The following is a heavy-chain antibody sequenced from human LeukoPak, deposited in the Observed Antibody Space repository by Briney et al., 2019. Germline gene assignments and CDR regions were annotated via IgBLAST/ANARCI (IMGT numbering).Heavy chain of an antibody. J-gene: IGHJ5*02. CDR3: ATDGAGFDT. Sequence: PGWSLRLSCAASGFTFSDYYMSWIRQAPGKGLEWLSYINIGGTNTHYADSVKGRFTISRDNAKKSLYLEMNNLRAEDTAVYYCATDGAGFDTWGQGVLVTVSS. CDR2: INIGGTNT. CDR1: GFTFSDYY. V-gene: IGHV3-11*01.